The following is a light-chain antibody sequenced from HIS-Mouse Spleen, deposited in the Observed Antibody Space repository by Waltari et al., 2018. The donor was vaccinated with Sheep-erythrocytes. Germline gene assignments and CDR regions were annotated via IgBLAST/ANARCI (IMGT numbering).Light chain of an antibody. Sequence: QSALTQPASVSGSPGQSITISCTGTSSDVGSYNLVSWYQQHPGKAPKLMIYEGSKRHSGVSNRVSGSKSGSTASLTISGLQAEDEADYYCCSYAGSSTPWVFGGGTKLTVL. J-gene: IGLJ3*02. CDR1: SSDVGSYNL. CDR2: EGS. CDR3: CSYAGSSTPWV. V-gene: IGLV2-23*01.